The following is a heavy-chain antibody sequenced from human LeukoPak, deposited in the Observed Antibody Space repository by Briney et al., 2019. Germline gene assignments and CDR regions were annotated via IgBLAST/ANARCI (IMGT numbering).Heavy chain of an antibody. Sequence: GGSLRLSCIASGFTFSNNYMSWVRQAPGKGLEWVSVIYSGGSTSYADSVKGRFTISRVNSKNTLYLQMNSLRAEDTAVYYCARFTHGGDFDYWGQGTLVTVSS. J-gene: IGHJ4*02. D-gene: IGHD2-21*01. V-gene: IGHV3-66*01. CDR1: GFTFSNNY. CDR3: ARFTHGGDFDY. CDR2: IYSGGST.